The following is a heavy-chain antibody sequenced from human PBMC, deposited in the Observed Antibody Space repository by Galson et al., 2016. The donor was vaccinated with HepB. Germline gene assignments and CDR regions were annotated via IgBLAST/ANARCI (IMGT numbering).Heavy chain of an antibody. CDR2: IYSGGGT. J-gene: IGHJ4*02. D-gene: IGHD3/OR15-3a*01. CDR1: GFTVSNNY. Sequence: SLRLSCAVSGFTVSNNYMSWVRQAPGKGLEWVSVIYSGGGTYYADSVKGRLTISRDNSKNTVYLQMNSLRAEDTAVYYCARLDVVRGRDYWGQGTLVTVSS. CDR3: ARLDVVRGRDY. V-gene: IGHV3-53*01.